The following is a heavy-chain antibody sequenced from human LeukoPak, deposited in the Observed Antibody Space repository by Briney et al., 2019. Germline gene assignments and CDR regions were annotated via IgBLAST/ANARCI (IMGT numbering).Heavy chain of an antibody. D-gene: IGHD3-10*01. CDR2: FGESSGKT. CDR3: AKQPYQYVSGSPSWFDP. V-gene: IGHV3-23*01. J-gene: IGHJ5*02. CDR1: FHRSYYV. Sequence: GGFLRPFLAALWFHRSYYVQTLVRPAPREGLELVLGFGESSGKTFYSDSVKGRFTITRDNSKNTLYLQMNTLRAEDTAVYFCAKQPYQYVSGSPSWFDPWGQGTLVTVSS.